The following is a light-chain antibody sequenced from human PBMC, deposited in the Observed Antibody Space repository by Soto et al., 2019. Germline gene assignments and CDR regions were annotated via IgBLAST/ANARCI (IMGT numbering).Light chain of an antibody. CDR3: QQYGNSSRT. CDR1: QSVSSNY. V-gene: IGKV3-20*01. J-gene: IGKJ1*01. Sequence: IVFPHYQGSLCLSPGERATLSCTASQSVSSNYLAWYQQKPGQAPRLLIYGASSRATGIPDRFSGSGSGTDFTLTISRLEHEDFAVYYCQQYGNSSRTFGQATMLDIK. CDR2: GAS.